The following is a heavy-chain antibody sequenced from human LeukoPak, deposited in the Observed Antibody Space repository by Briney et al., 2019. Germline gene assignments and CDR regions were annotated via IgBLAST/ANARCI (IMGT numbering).Heavy chain of an antibody. CDR2: INPKSGAT. J-gene: IGHJ3*01. V-gene: IGHV1-2*02. D-gene: IGHD2-21*01. CDR1: GYTFTDFY. Sequence: ASVKVSCKASGYTFTDFYMHLLRQAPGQGLELMGWINPKSGATRYAQRVEGRVTMTRDTSISTSYMEGSRLIYDDTAVYYCAREAGDNAYDVWGQGTMVTVSS. CDR3: AREAGDNAYDV.